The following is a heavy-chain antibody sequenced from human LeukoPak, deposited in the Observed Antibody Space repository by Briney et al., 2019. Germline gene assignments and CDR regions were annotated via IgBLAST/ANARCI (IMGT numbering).Heavy chain of an antibody. CDR3: ARDPSAGSES. D-gene: IGHD6-25*01. CDR1: DFTFNW. V-gene: IGHV3-7*01. J-gene: IGHJ4*02. CDR2: IKPDGSEK. Sequence: GGSLRLSCVASDFTFNWMSWVRQAPGRGLEWVANIKPDGSEKNYVDSVKGRFTISRDNAKSSLYLQMNSLRVEDTAVYYCARDPSAGSESWGQGTLVTVSS.